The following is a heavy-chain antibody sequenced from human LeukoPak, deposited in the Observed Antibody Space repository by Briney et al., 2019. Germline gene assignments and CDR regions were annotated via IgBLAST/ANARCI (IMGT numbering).Heavy chain of an antibody. Sequence: SETLSLTCTVSGGSISSYYWSWIRQPPGKGLEWIGYIYYSGSTNYNPSLKSRVTISVDTSKNQFSLKLSSVTAADTAVYYCARGSGSYYRIPYYFDYWGQGTLVTVSS. J-gene: IGHJ4*02. D-gene: IGHD1-26*01. V-gene: IGHV4-59*01. CDR3: ARGSGSYYRIPYYFDY. CDR2: IYYSGST. CDR1: GGSISSYY.